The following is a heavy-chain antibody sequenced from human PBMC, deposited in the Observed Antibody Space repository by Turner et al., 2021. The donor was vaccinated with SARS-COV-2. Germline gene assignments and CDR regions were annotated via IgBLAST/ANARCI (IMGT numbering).Heavy chain of an antibody. V-gene: IGHV3-30*03. D-gene: IGHD6-19*01. J-gene: IGHJ5*02. CDR2: ISDDGSIK. CDR3: ARDVLKKEVAGTSDNWFDP. CDR1: GFIFSSYG. Sequence: QVQLVECGGHVVQSGRSLSLACAASGFIFSSYGMHWVRQAPGKGLEWVAVISDDGSIKYYADSVKGRFTISIDNSKNTLYLQMNSLRDEDTAVYYCARDVLKKEVAGTSDNWFDPWGQGTLVTVSS.